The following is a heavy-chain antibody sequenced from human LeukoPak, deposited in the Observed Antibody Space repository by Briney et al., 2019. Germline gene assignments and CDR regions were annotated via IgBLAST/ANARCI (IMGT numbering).Heavy chain of an antibody. Sequence: SETLSLTCAVYGVSFSGYYWSWIRQPPGKGLEWIGEINPSGSTNYDPSLQSRVTLSVDTSKNHFFLKLTSVTAADTAVYYCGRGRAAGAADWGLGTLVTVSS. CDR1: GVSFSGYY. CDR2: INPSGST. CDR3: GRGRAAGAAD. J-gene: IGHJ4*02. V-gene: IGHV4-34*01. D-gene: IGHD2-15*01.